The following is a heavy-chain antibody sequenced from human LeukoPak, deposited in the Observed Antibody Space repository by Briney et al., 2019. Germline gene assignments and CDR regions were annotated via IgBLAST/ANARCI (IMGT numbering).Heavy chain of an antibody. V-gene: IGHV1-3*01. CDR2: INAGNGNT. J-gene: IGHJ4*02. CDR3: ARVDSYSSSWSPMDY. CDR1: GYTFTSYA. Sequence: PEASVKVSCKASGYTFTSYAMHWVRQAPGQRLEWMGWINAGNGNTKYSQKFQGRVTITRDTSASTAYMELSSLRSEDTAVYYCARVDSYSSSWSPMDYWGQGTLVTVSS. D-gene: IGHD6-13*01.